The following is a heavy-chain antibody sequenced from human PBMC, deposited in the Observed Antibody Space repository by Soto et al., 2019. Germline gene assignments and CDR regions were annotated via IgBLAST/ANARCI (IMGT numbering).Heavy chain of an antibody. CDR1: GDSISNFF. CDR2: ISSSGST. J-gene: IGHJ4*02. V-gene: IGHV4-4*07. Sequence: SETLSLTCTVSGDSISNFFLSWIRQPAGKGLEWIGRISSSGSTNYNPSLKSRVTMSVDTSKTQFSLKLRSVTAADTALYYCAREAGGYMYAYYYWGQGTLVTVSS. CDR3: AREAGGYMYAYYY. D-gene: IGHD5-18*01.